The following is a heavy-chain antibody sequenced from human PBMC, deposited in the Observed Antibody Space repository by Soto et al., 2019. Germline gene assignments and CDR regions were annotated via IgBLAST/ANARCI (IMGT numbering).Heavy chain of an antibody. V-gene: IGHV1-69*13. CDR1: GGTFSSYA. J-gene: IGHJ5*02. CDR3: ARDPLSEYYYDSSGYYYRWFDP. Sequence: SVKVSCKASGGTFSSYAISWVRQAPGQGLEWMGGIIPIFGTANYAQKFQGRVTITADESTSTAYMELSSLRSEDTAVYYCARDPLSEYYYDSSGYYYRWFDPWG. D-gene: IGHD3-22*01. CDR2: IIPIFGTA.